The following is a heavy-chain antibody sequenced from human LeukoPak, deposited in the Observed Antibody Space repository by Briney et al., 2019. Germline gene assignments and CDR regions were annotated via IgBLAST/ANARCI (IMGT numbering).Heavy chain of an antibody. CDR1: GFTFSSYA. Sequence: PGGSLRLSCAASGFTFSSYAMSWVRQAPGKGLEWVSAISGSGGSTYYADSVKGRFTISRDNSKNTLYLQMNSLRAEDTAVYYCARTYSSGWYVFDYWGQGTLVTVSS. CDR3: ARTYSSGWYVFDY. V-gene: IGHV3-23*01. CDR2: ISGSGGST. J-gene: IGHJ4*02. D-gene: IGHD6-19*01.